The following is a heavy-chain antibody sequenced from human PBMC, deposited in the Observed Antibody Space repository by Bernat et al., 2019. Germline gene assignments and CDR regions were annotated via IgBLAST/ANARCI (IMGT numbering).Heavy chain of an antibody. V-gene: IGHV3-33*01. CDR1: GFTFRSFG. CDR2: IWYDGSNK. Sequence: QVQLVESGGGVVQPGRSLRLSCVASGFTFRSFGMHWVRQAPGKGLECVALIWYDGSNKYDADSVKGRVAISRDNSKSTLDLQFDSVRVEDRAVYYCGGEAQVGGEDVWGQGTLVTVSS. CDR3: GGEAQVGGEDV. D-gene: IGHD4-23*01. J-gene: IGHJ4*02.